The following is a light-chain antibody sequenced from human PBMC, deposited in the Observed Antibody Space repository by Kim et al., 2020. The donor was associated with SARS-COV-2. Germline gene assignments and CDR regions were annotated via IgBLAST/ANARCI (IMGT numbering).Light chain of an antibody. V-gene: IGKV1-39*01. CDR3: QQSYITPFA. CDR1: QSISSH. J-gene: IGKJ3*01. Sequence: DIQMTQSPSTLSASVGDRVTITCRTTQSISSHLNWYQQKPGRAPKLLISAASTLQGGVPSRFSGSGSETDFTLTISSLQPEDFATYVCQQSYITPFAVGPETKVDIK. CDR2: AAS.